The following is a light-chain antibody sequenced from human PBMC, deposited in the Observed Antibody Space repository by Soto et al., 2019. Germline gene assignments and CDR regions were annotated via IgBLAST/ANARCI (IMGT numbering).Light chain of an antibody. Sequence: EIVLTQSPGTLSLSPGERVTLSCRASQSVDSSSLAWYQQKPGQAPRLLIYDALTRATGIPDRFSGSGSGTHFTLTISRLETEDFAVYYCQQYGSTFPYTFGQGTKLEIK. V-gene: IGKV3-20*01. CDR1: QSVDSSS. CDR3: QQYGSTFPYT. J-gene: IGKJ2*01. CDR2: DAL.